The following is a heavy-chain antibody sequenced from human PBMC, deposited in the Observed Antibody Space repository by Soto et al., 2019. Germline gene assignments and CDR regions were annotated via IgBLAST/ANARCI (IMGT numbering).Heavy chain of an antibody. Sequence: EAQLVESGGALVQPGGSLGVSCEVSGFTFRDYWSSWVRQAQGKGLEWVAKIKKDGSEKDYVDSVKGRFTISRDNANNSLYLHMYSLRVEDTAIYYCARGGRDAYDWFDPWGQGTLVTVSS. CDR1: GFTFRDYW. D-gene: IGHD3-16*01. V-gene: IGHV3-7*01. J-gene: IGHJ5*02. CDR3: ARGGRDAYDWFDP. CDR2: IKKDGSEK.